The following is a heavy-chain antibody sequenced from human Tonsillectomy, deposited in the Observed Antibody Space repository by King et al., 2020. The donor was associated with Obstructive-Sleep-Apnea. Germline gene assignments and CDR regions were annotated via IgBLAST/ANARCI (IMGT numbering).Heavy chain of an antibody. V-gene: IGHV4-39*01. Sequence: QLQESGPGLGKASETLSLTCTVSGGSISRSSYYWGWIRQTPGKGLEWSVGIYYSWSTYYNPSLKSRVTISVDTSKNQFSLKLSSVTAADTAVYYCARRSVAGLDYWGQGTLVTVSS. CDR2: IYYSWST. D-gene: IGHD4-23*01. CDR3: ARRSVAGLDY. J-gene: IGHJ4*02. CDR1: GGSISRSSYY.